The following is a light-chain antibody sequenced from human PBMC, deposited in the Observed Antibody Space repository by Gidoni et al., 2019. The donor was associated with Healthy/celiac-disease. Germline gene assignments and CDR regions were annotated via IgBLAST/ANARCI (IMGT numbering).Light chain of an antibody. CDR2: GAS. J-gene: IGKJ1*01. CDR1: QSVSSN. Sequence: EILITQSPATLSVSPGERATLSCRASQSVSSNLAWYQQKPGQAPRLLIYGASTRATGIPARFSGSGSGTEFTLTISSLQSEDFAVYYCQQYNNWLGFGQGTKVEIK. V-gene: IGKV3-15*01. CDR3: QQYNNWLG.